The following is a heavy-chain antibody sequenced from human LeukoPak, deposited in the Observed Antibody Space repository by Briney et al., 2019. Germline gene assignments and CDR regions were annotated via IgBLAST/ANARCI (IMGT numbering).Heavy chain of an antibody. CDR2: IYPGDSDT. D-gene: IGHD5-18*01. CDR3: ARPTSGIQLWDRGYNWFDP. J-gene: IGHJ5*02. Sequence: GESLKISCKGSGYSFTSYWIGWVRQMPGKGLEWMGIIYPGDSDTRYSPSFQGQVTISADKSISTAYLQSSSLKASDTAMYYCARPTSGIQLWDRGYNWFDPWGQGTLVTVSS. V-gene: IGHV5-51*01. CDR1: GYSFTSYW.